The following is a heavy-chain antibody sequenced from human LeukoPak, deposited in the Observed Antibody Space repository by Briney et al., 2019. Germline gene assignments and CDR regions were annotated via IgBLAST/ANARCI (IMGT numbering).Heavy chain of an antibody. CDR2: IKKDGSET. CDR3: ARDGDTSGYSD. D-gene: IGHD5-12*01. V-gene: IGHV3-7*01. CDR1: GFTFSDYW. Sequence: GGSLRLSCAGSGFTFSDYWMSWLRQAPGRGPEWVANIKKDGSETYYADSVKGRFTISRDNAKNLLSLQMRSLRVEDTAVYYCARDGDTSGYSDWGQGTLVTVSS. J-gene: IGHJ4*02.